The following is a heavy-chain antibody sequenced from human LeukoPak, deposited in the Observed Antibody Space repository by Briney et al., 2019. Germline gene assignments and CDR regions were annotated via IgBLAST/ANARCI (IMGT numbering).Heavy chain of an antibody. CDR3: ARGEFICTINTCYASALDS. CDR2: IRAHNGDT. CDR1: GYTFTSYA. D-gene: IGHD2-2*01. V-gene: IGHV1-18*01. J-gene: IGHJ4*02. Sequence: GASVKVSCKASGYTFTSYAISWVRQAPGQGLEWMGWIRAHNGDTNHAQQLQGRVTMTTDTSTRTAYMELRSLRSEDTAVNYCARGEFICTINTCYASALDSWGQGTLVTVSS.